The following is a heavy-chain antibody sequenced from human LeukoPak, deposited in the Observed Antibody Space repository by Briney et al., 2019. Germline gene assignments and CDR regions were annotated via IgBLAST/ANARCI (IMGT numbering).Heavy chain of an antibody. D-gene: IGHD5-12*01. J-gene: IGHJ4*02. CDR2: ISGSSSYT. V-gene: IGHV3-21*01. CDR1: GFTFSTYS. CDR3: ARGTTGGYSPSH. Sequence: PGGFLRLSCAASGFTFSTYSMNWVRQAPGKGLEWVSSISGSSSYTFYADSVRGRFTISRDNAKNSLYLQMNSLRAEDTAVYYCARGTTGGYSPSHWGQGTLVTVSS.